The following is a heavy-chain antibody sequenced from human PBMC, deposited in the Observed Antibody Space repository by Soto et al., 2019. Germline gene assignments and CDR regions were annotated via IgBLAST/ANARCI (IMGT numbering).Heavy chain of an antibody. CDR2: IYYSGST. J-gene: IGHJ6*02. D-gene: IGHD2-15*01. Sequence: QVQLQESGPGLVKPSQTLSLTCTVSGGSISSGGYYWSWIRQHPGKGLEWIGYIYYSGSTYYNPSLKSRVTRSVDTSKNQFALKLSSVTAADTAVYYCAGDSLSGVVHYYYYGMDVWGQGTTVTVSS. V-gene: IGHV4-31*03. CDR1: GGSISSGGYY. CDR3: AGDSLSGVVHYYYYGMDV.